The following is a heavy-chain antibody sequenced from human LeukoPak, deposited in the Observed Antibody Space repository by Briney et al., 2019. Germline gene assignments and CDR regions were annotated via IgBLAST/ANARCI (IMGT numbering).Heavy chain of an antibody. Sequence: GGSLRLSCTASGFTSGDYAMSWVRQAPGKGLEWVGFIRSKAYGGTTEYAASVKGRFTISRDDSKSIAYLQMNSLKTEDTAVYYCTSHLESDFWSGYRSAFDIWGQGTMVTVSS. D-gene: IGHD3-3*01. CDR3: TSHLESDFWSGYRSAFDI. CDR1: GFTSGDYA. V-gene: IGHV3-49*04. CDR2: IRSKAYGGTT. J-gene: IGHJ3*02.